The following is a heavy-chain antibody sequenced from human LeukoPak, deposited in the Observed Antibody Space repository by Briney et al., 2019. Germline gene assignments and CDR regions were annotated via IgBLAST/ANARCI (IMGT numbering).Heavy chain of an antibody. V-gene: IGHV4-39*01. CDR3: ARLDSSGYVGDY. D-gene: IGHD3-22*01. CDR1: GGSISSSSYY. CDR2: IYYSGST. Sequence: SETLSVTCTVSGGSISSSSYYWGWIRQPPGKGLEWIGSIYYSGSTYYNPSLKSRVTISVDTSKNQFSLKLSSVTAADTAVYYCARLDSSGYVGDYWGQGTLVTVSS. J-gene: IGHJ4*02.